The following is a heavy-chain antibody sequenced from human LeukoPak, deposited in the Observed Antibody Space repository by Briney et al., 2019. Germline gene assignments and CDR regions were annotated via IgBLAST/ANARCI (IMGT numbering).Heavy chain of an antibody. CDR3: ASDYGSGSYLGY. CDR2: IYYSGST. D-gene: IGHD3-10*01. Sequence: PSETLSLTCTVSGGSLSSYYWSWIRQPPGKGLEWIGYIYYSGSTNYNPSLKSRVTISVDTSKNQCFLKLSSATAADTAVYYGASDYGSGSYLGYWGQGTLVTVSS. V-gene: IGHV4-59*01. J-gene: IGHJ4*02. CDR1: GGSLSSYY.